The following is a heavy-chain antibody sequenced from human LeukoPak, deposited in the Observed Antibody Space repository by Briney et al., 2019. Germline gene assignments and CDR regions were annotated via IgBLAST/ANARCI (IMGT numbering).Heavy chain of an antibody. CDR3: ARDGYCSGGSCYYYYYYMDV. Sequence: PSETLSLTCAVYGGSFSGYYWSWIRQPPGKGLEWIGEINHSGCTNYNPSLKSRVTISVDTSKNQFSLKLSSVTAADTAVYYCARDGYCSGGSCYYYYYYMDVWGKGTTVTVSS. V-gene: IGHV4-34*01. CDR2: INHSGCT. D-gene: IGHD2-15*01. J-gene: IGHJ6*03. CDR1: GGSFSGYY.